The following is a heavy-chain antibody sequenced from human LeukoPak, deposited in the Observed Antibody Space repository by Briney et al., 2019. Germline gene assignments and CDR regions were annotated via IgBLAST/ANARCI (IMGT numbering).Heavy chain of an antibody. CDR2: ISGSGGST. CDR1: GFTFSSYG. D-gene: IGHD3-16*01. J-gene: IGHJ4*02. CDR3: TRGGVDY. V-gene: IGHV3-23*01. Sequence: GGTLRLSCAASGFTFSSYGMSWVRQAPGKGLEWVSAISGSGGSTYYADSVKGRFTISRDNSKNTLYLQMNSLRADDTAVYYCTRGGVDYWGQGTLVTVSS.